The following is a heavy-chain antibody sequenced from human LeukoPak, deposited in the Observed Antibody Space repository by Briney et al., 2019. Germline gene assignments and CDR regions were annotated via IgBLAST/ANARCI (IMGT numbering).Heavy chain of an antibody. Sequence: PSGTLSLTCAVSGGSFSGYYWSWIRQPPGKGLEWIGEINHSGSTNYNPSLKSRVTISADTSKNQFSLKLSSVTAADTAVYYCARRRSSFALDYWGQGTLVTVSS. CDR1: GGSFSGYY. CDR3: ARRRSSFALDY. CDR2: INHSGST. V-gene: IGHV4-34*01. D-gene: IGHD6-13*01. J-gene: IGHJ4*02.